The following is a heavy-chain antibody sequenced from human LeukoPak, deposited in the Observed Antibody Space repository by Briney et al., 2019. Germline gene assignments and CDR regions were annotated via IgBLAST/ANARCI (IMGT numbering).Heavy chain of an antibody. CDR1: GFVFSNYA. Sequence: GGSLRLSCAASGFVFSNYAMGWVRQAPGKGLEWVSAISGSSASTYYAGSVRGRFTISRDNSRNTLFLHMHSLRAEDTAVYYCGKTLSDCGGECSGDGFDIWGQGTMVTVSS. J-gene: IGHJ3*02. CDR3: GKTLSDCGGECSGDGFDI. D-gene: IGHD2-21*01. CDR2: ISGSSAST. V-gene: IGHV3-23*01.